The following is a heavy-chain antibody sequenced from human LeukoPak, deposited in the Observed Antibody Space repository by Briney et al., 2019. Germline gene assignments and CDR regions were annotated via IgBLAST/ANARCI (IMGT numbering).Heavy chain of an antibody. CDR2: IYTSGST. D-gene: IGHD1-26*01. V-gene: IGHV4-4*08. J-gene: IGHJ4*02. CDR1: GGSISSYY. Sequence: PSETLSLTCTVSGGSISSYYWSWIRQPPGKGLEWIGYIYTSGSTNYNPSLKSRVTMSVDTSKNQFSLKLSPVTAADTAVYYCARGPPIVGATIYFDYWGQGTLVTVSS. CDR3: ARGPPIVGATIYFDY.